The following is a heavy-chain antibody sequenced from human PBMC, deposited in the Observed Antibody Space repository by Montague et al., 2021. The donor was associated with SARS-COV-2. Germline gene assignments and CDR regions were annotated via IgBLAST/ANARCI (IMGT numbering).Heavy chain of an antibody. CDR1: GLTVSENY. V-gene: IGHV3-66*02. CDR2: LFRGGKP. J-gene: IGHJ6*02. CDR3: AREEGGVGGVLGPLLYHGMDV. Sequence: SLRLSCAAAGLTVSENYMSWVRQAPGKRLEWVSLLFRGGKPYYADSVKGRFTISRDGSNNILFLQMNSVRLEDTALYFCAREEGGVGGVLGPLLYHGMDVWGQGTTVTVSS. D-gene: IGHD3-16*01.